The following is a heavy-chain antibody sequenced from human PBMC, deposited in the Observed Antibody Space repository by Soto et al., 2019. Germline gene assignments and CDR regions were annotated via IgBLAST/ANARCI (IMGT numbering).Heavy chain of an antibody. Sequence: ASVKVSCKASGYTFTSYGISRVRQAPGQGLEWMGWISAYNGNTNYAQKLQGRVTMTTDTSTSTAYMELRSLRSDDTAVYYCARDAHYTMVRGVPLDYWGQGTLVTVSS. CDR2: ISAYNGNT. CDR3: ARDAHYTMVRGVPLDY. V-gene: IGHV1-18*01. CDR1: GYTFTSYG. J-gene: IGHJ4*02. D-gene: IGHD3-10*01.